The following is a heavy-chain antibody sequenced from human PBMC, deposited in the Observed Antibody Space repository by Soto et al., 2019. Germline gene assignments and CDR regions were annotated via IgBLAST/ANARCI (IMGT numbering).Heavy chain of an antibody. J-gene: IGHJ6*02. CDR2: ISYDGSNK. Sequence: GGSLRLSCAASGFTFSSYAMHWVRQAPGKGLEWVAVISYDGSNKYYADSVKGRFTISRDNSKNTLYLQMNSLRAEDTAVYYCAREDYGSGSTTYYYYGMDVWGQGTTVTVSS. CDR3: AREDYGSGSTTYYYYGMDV. V-gene: IGHV3-30-3*01. D-gene: IGHD3-10*01. CDR1: GFTFSSYA.